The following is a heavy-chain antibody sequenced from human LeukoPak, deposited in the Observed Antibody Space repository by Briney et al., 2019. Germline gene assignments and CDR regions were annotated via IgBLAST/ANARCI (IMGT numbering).Heavy chain of an antibody. J-gene: IGHJ6*02. Sequence: ASVNVSCKVSGYTLTELSMHWVRQAPGKGRGWMGGFDPEDGETIYAQKFQGRVTMTEDTSTDTAYMELSSLRSEDTAVYYCAKSTAYSISMIVVIKPMDAWGQGTTVTVSS. CDR3: AKSTAYSISMIVVIKPMDA. D-gene: IGHD3-22*01. V-gene: IGHV1-24*01. CDR1: GYTLTELS. CDR2: FDPEDGET.